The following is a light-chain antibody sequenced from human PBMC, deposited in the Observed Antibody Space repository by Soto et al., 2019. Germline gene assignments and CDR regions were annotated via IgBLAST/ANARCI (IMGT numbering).Light chain of an antibody. CDR3: AAWDDSLNGLV. CDR1: SSNIGSNT. CDR2: SNN. J-gene: IGLJ2*01. V-gene: IGLV1-44*01. Sequence: QSVLTQPPSASGTPGQRVTISCSGSSSNIGSNTVNWYQQLPGTAPKLLIYSNNQRPSGVPDRFSGSKSGTSASLAISGLQSEDEADYYGAAWDDSLNGLVFGGGTQLTVL.